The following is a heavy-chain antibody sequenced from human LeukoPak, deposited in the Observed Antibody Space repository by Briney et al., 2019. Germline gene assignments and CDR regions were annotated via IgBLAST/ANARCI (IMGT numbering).Heavy chain of an antibody. D-gene: IGHD2-15*01. Sequence: SETLSLTCTVSGGSISSSSYYWGWIRQPPGKGLEWIGSIYYSGSTYYNPSLKSRVTISVDTSKNQFSLKLSSVTAADTAVYYCARHVPGYCSGGSCYPARNWFDPWGQGTLVTASS. CDR3: ARHVPGYCSGGSCYPARNWFDP. CDR2: IYYSGST. J-gene: IGHJ5*01. CDR1: GGSISSSSYY. V-gene: IGHV4-39*01.